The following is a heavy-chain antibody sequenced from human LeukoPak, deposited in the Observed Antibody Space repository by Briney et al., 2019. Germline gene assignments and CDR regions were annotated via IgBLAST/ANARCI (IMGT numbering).Heavy chain of an antibody. CDR2: IYSGGST. J-gene: IGHJ3*02. CDR1: GFTVSSNY. D-gene: IGHD1-26*01. V-gene: IGHV3-53*01. Sequence: QAGGSLRLSCAASGFTVSSNYMSWVRQAPGKGLEWVSVIYSGGSTYYADSVKGRFTISRDNSKNTLYLQMNSLRAEDTAVYYCARDPSIVGARDAFDIWGQGTMVTVSS. CDR3: ARDPSIVGARDAFDI.